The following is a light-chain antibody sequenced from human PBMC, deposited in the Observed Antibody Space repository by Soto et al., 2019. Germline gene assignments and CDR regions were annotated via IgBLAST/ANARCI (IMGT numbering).Light chain of an antibody. J-gene: IGKJ2*01. CDR3: QQHDDYSHAT. CDR1: QDISTF. V-gene: IGKV1-5*01. Sequence: DIQLTQSPSFLSASVGDRVTITCRASQDISTFLSWYQHKPGKAPKLLIYDASTLQTGVPSRFRGSGFGTEFTLTISGLQPDDFATYYCQQHDDYSHATFGQGTKVDIK. CDR2: DAS.